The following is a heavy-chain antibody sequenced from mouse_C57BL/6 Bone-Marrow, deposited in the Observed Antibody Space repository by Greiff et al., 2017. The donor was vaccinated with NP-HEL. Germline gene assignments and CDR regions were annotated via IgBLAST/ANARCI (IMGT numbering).Heavy chain of an antibody. V-gene: IGHV1-18*01. Sequence: EVQGVESGPELVKPGASVKIPCKASGYTFTDYNMDWVKQSHGKSLEWIGDINPNNGGTIYNQKFKGKATLTVDQSSSTAYLELRSLTSDDTAVYYCARKRLYYGNYYWYFDVWGTGTTVTVSS. CDR1: GYTFTDYN. CDR3: ARKRLYYGNYYWYFDV. J-gene: IGHJ1*03. D-gene: IGHD2-1*01. CDR2: INPNNGGT.